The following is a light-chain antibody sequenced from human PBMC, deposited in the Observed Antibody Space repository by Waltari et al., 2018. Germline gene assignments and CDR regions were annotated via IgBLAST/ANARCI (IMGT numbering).Light chain of an antibody. J-gene: IGKJ1*01. CDR2: KAS. CDR1: QSISRW. Sequence: DIQMTQSPSTLSASVGDRVTITCRASQSISRWLAGYQQKPGKAPKLLIYKASSLETGVPSRFSGSGSGKEFTLTISSLQPDDFATYYCQQYNDESGTFGQGTKVDVK. CDR3: QQYNDESGT. V-gene: IGKV1-5*03.